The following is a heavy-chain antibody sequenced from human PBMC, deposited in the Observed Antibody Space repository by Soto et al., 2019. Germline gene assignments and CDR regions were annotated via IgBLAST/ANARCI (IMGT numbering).Heavy chain of an antibody. Sequence: GGSLRLSCAASGFTFSSYAMSWVRQAPGKGLEWVSTISGSGGSTYYADSVKGRFTISRDNSKNTLYLQMNSLRADDTAVYFCAKTLYYYDTSSYQWRQGTLVTVSS. CDR1: GFTFSSYA. D-gene: IGHD3-22*01. CDR2: ISGSGGST. CDR3: AKTLYYYDTSSYQ. J-gene: IGHJ4*02. V-gene: IGHV3-23*01.